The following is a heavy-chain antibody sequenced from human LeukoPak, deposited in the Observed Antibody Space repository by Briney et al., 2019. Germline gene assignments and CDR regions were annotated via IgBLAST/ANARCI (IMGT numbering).Heavy chain of an antibody. CDR2: ISGSGTTT. Sequence: PGGSLRLSCVASGFTFSTFDMSWVRQPPGEGLEWVATISGSGTTTNYADSVKGRFTVSRDIFRNTLYLQMSSLRAEDTAICYCAKDQSFSDWGQGTLVTVSS. V-gene: IGHV3-23*01. CDR1: GFTFSTFD. CDR3: AKDQSFSD. J-gene: IGHJ4*02. D-gene: IGHD3-3*02.